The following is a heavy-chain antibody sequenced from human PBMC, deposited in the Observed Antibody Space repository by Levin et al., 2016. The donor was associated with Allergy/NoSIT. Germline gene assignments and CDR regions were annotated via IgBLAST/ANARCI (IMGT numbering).Heavy chain of an antibody. CDR2: ISSSGSTI. V-gene: IGHV3-48*03. J-gene: IGHJ4*02. CDR1: GFTFSSYE. D-gene: IGHD4-17*01. Sequence: GESLKISCAASGFTFSSYEMNWVRQAPGKGLEWVSYISSSGSTIYYADSVKGRFTISRDNAKNSLYLQMNSLRAEDTAVYYCASSVVDYGDYVGVDLMVNFDYWGQGTLVTVSS. CDR3: ASSVVDYGDYVGVDLMVNFDY.